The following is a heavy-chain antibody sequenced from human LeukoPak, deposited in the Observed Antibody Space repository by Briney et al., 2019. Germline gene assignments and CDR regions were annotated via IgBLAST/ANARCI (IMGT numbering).Heavy chain of an antibody. Sequence: GSLRLSCAASGFTFSSYSMNWVRQAPGKGLEWASSISSSSYIYYADSVKGRFTISRDNAENSLYLQMNSLRAEDTAVYYCARARSSGWYRDYWGQGTLVTVSS. J-gene: IGHJ4*02. CDR3: ARARSSGWYRDY. V-gene: IGHV3-21*01. D-gene: IGHD6-19*01. CDR2: ISSSSYI. CDR1: GFTFSSYS.